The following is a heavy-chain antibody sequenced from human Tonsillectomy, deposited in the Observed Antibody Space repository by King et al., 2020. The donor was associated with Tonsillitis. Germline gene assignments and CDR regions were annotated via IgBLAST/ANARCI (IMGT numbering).Heavy chain of an antibody. D-gene: IGHD4-11*01. CDR3: AGRNDYSSAASDY. J-gene: IGHJ4*02. V-gene: IGHV4-38-2*02. Sequence: VQLQESGPGLVKPSETLSLSCTVSGFSISSGYYWGWIRQPPGKGLEWIGSIYHSGSTYYNPSLRGRLTISLETSKNQFSLKLSSVTAADTAVYYCAGRNDYSSAASDYWGQGTMVTVSS. CDR2: IYHSGST. CDR1: GFSISSGYY.